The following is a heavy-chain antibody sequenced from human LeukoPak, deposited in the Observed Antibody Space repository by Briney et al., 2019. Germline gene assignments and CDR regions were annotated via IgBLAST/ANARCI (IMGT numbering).Heavy chain of an antibody. J-gene: IGHJ4*02. D-gene: IGHD4-17*01. V-gene: IGHV3-23*01. CDR2: IRGSGGST. CDR3: AKEAQQYGDYVWYFDY. CDR1: GFTFSNYA. Sequence: PGGSLRLSCAASGFTFSNYAMSWVRQAPGKGLEWVSAIRGSGGSTSYADSVKGRFTISRDNSKNTLYLQMNSLRAEDTAVYYCAKEAQQYGDYVWYFDYWGQGTLVTVSS.